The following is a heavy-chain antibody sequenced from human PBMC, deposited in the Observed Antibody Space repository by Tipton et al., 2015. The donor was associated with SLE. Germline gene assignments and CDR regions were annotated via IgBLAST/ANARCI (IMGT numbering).Heavy chain of an antibody. CDR3: ARYSSSWYGAFDI. V-gene: IGHV4-59*01. CDR1: GTYISAYY. J-gene: IGHJ3*02. Sequence: TLSLTCTVSGTYISAYYWTWIRQPPGKGLEWIAYMYNTGRTNYNTSLKSRVTISVDKSKNQFSLKLSSVTAADTAVYYCARYSSSWYGAFDIWGQGTMATVSS. CDR2: MYNTGRT. D-gene: IGHD6-13*01.